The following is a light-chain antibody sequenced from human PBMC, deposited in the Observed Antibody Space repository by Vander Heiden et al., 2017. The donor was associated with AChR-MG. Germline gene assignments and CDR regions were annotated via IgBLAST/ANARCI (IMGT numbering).Light chain of an antibody. Sequence: DIQMTQSPSSLSASVGDRVTITCRASHTISSYLNWYQHKSGKAPRLLIYAASSLQSGVPSRFSGSESGTDFTLTISSLQPDDFATYYCQQSYSTPITFGGGTKVEIK. CDR1: HTISSY. J-gene: IGKJ4*01. CDR2: AAS. CDR3: QQSYSTPIT. V-gene: IGKV1-39*01.